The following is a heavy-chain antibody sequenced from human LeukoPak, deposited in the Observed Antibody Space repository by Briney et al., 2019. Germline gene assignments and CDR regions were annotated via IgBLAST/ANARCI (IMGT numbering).Heavy chain of an antibody. V-gene: IGHV3-23*01. J-gene: IGHJ4*02. CDR2: ITGSGSNT. CDR3: AKDLYGSGTNGYFDY. D-gene: IGHD3-10*01. CDR1: GLTFSDAW. Sequence: QPGGSLRLSCAVSGLTFSDAWMTWVRRAPGKGLEWVSLITGSGSNTYYADSVEGRFTISRDKSKNMLYLQMNSLRAEDTAVYYCAKDLYGSGTNGYFDYWGQGTLVTVSS.